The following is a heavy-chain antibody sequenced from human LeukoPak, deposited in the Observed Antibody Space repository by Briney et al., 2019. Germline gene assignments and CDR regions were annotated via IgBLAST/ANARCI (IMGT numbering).Heavy chain of an antibody. V-gene: IGHV1-2*02. CDR3: ARVTNYYDSSGYYYAYGY. CDR1: GYTFTGYY. CDR2: INPNSGGT. D-gene: IGHD3-22*01. J-gene: IGHJ4*02. Sequence: ASVKVSCKASGYTFTGYYMHWVRQAPGQGLEWVGWINPNSGGTNYAQKFQGRVTMTRDTSISTAYMELSRLRSDDTAVYYCARVTNYYDSSGYYYAYGYWGQGTLVTVSS.